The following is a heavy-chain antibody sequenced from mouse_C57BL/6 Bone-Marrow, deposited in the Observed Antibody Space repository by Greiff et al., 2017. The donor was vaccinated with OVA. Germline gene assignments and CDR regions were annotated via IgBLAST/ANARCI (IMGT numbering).Heavy chain of an antibody. CDR3: ARYDGYFTFAY. CDR1: GYTFTSYD. J-gene: IGHJ3*01. D-gene: IGHD2-3*01. Sequence: VKLQESGPELVKPGASVKLSCKASGYTFTSYDINWVKQRPGQGLEWIGWIYPRDGSTKYNEKFKGKATLTVDTASSTAYMELHSLTSEDSAVYFCARYDGYFTFAYWGQGTLVTVSA. CDR2: IYPRDGST. V-gene: IGHV1-85*01.